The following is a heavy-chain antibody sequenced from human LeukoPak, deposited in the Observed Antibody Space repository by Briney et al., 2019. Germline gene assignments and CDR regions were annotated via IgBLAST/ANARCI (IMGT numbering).Heavy chain of an antibody. CDR3: ANRNFDY. D-gene: IGHD1-14*01. CDR2: ISYDGSNK. CDR1: GFTFSSDG. V-gene: IGHV3-30*18. J-gene: IGHJ4*02. Sequence: GRCLRLSCAASGFTFSSDGMHWVRQAPGKGLEWVAVISYDGSNKYYADSVKGRFTISRDNSKNTLYLQMNSLRAEDTAVYYCANRNFDYWGQGTLVTVSS.